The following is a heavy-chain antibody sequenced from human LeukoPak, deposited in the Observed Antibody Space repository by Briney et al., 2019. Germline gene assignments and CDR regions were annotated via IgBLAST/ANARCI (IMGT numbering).Heavy chain of an antibody. J-gene: IGHJ3*02. CDR2: MYTSGST. Sequence: SETLSLTCTVSGGPMSSYYWTWIRQPAGKGLEWIGRMYTSGSTNYNPSLKSRVTMSIDTSKNQLSLKLSSVTAADTAVYHCVRLQPNTGEWAFDIWGQGTMVSVSS. D-gene: IGHD1-1*01. CDR3: VRLQPNTGEWAFDI. V-gene: IGHV4-4*07. CDR1: GGPMSSYY.